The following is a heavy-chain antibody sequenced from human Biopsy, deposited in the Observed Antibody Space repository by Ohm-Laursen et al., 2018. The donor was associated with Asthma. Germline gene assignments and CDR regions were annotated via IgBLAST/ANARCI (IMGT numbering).Heavy chain of an antibody. CDR2: IYSGGTS. V-gene: IGHV3-53*01. Sequence: SLRLSCTASGFAVSRDHMFWVRQAPGKGLEWVSVIYSGGTSHTADSVRGRFTISRDYSKNTLYLQMHSLRAEDTAVYYCARGDSSNWSHYYFDYWGAGNPGHRLL. CDR3: ARGDSSNWSHYYFDY. D-gene: IGHD3-22*01. CDR1: GFAVSRDH. J-gene: IGHJ4*02.